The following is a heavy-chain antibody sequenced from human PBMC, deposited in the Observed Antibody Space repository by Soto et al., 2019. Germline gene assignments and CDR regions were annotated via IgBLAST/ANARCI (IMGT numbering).Heavy chain of an antibody. V-gene: IGHV3-30-3*01. CDR3: ARLSEFDY. J-gene: IGHJ4*02. D-gene: IGHD1-26*01. Sequence: QVQLVESGGGVVQPGRSLRLSCAASGFTFSSYAMHWVRQAPGKGLEWVEVISYDGSNKYYADSVKGRFTISRDNSKNTLYLQMNSLRAEDTAVYYCARLSEFDYWGQGTLVTVSS. CDR1: GFTFSSYA. CDR2: ISYDGSNK.